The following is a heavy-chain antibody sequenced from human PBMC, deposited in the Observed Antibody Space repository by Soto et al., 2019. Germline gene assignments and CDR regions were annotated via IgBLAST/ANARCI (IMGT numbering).Heavy chain of an antibody. D-gene: IGHD6-19*01. J-gene: IGHJ4*02. CDR1: GFPFSNHA. CDR2: IGDGGDLI. CDR3: ARVSATGWHVNGRDYFEH. V-gene: IGHV3-23*01. Sequence: GGSLRLSCAASGFPFSNHAMSWVRQAPGKGLEWVSGIGDGGDLIYYADSVKGRFSMSRDNAKNSLFLHMSDLRAADKAVYYCARVSATGWHVNGRDYFEHWGLGTLVTVSS.